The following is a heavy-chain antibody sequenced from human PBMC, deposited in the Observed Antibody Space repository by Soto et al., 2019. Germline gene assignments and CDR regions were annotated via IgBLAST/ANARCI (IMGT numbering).Heavy chain of an antibody. CDR2: IYYSGST. J-gene: IGHJ4*02. D-gene: IGHD5-12*01. CDR1: GASISSYY. CDR3: ARVVPDGYSDY. Sequence: QLQLQESGPGLVKPSETLSLTCTVSGASISSYYWSWIRQPPGKGLEWIGYIYYSGSTRYNPSLESRVTISVDTSKNQFSLNLNSMTAADTAVYSCARVVPDGYSDYWGQGTLVTVSS. V-gene: IGHV4-59*01.